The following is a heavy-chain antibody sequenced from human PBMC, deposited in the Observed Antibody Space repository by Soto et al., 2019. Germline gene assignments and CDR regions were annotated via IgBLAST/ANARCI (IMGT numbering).Heavy chain of an antibody. V-gene: IGHV1-69*06. J-gene: IGHJ6*02. Sequence: QVQLVQSGAEVKKPGASVKVSCEASGGTFNSYTINWVRQAPGRGLEWVGQVVPMYDSVNYAENFQGRVTITADKSTKTAYMELTSLRSEDTAVYYCATGRIVVAGSSAYYGMDVWGQGTTVTVSS. D-gene: IGHD6-19*01. CDR2: VVPMYDSV. CDR1: GGTFNSYT. CDR3: ATGRIVVAGSSAYYGMDV.